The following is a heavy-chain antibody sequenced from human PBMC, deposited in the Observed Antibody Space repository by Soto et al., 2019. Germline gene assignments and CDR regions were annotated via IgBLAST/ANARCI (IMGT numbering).Heavy chain of an antibody. CDR2: ISVYDLST. V-gene: IGHV3-23*01. D-gene: IGHD2-2*01. J-gene: IGHJ3*02. CDR3: ATRPASCDS. CDR1: GSTFTDFT. Sequence: WVTLRLSCAGSGSTFTDFTMTWVRQGPGTGLELVSAISVYDLSTYYAGSVKGRFTISADNSKTTLYLQMNSLRAEDTAVYYCATRPASCDSWGTGKMVTVSS.